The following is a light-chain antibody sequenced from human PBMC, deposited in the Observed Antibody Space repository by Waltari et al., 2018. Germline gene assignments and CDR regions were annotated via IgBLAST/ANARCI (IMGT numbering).Light chain of an antibody. CDR3: QQRSNWPPV. V-gene: IGKV3-11*01. CDR2: DAS. CDR1: QSVSSY. J-gene: IGKJ4*01. Sequence: EIVYTQPPATLSLSPGERATLSCRASQSVSSYLAWYQQKPGQAPRLLIYDASNRATGIPTRFSGSGSGTDFTLTISSLEPEDFAVYYCQQRSNWPPVFGGGTKVEIK.